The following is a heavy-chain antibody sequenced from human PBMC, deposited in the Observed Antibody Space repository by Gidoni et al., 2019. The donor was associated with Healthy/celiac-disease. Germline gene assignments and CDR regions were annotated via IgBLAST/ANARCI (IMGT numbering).Heavy chain of an antibody. CDR3: AREERSIAVYYFDY. CDR1: GGSFSGYY. D-gene: IGHD6-6*01. CDR2: INHSGST. J-gene: IGHJ4*02. V-gene: IGHV4-34*01. Sequence: QVQLQQWGAGLLKPSETLSLTCAVYGGSFSGYYWSWIRQPPGTGLEWIGEINHSGSTNYNPSLKSRVTISVDTSKNQFSLKLSSVTAADTAVYYCAREERSIAVYYFDYWGQGTLVTVSS.